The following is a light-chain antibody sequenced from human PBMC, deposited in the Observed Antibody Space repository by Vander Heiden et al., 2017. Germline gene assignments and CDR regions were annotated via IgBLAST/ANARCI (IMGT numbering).Light chain of an antibody. Sequence: DIHMNPSPSTLSASVGDRVTITCRASQSISSWLAWYQQKPGKAPKLLIYKASSLESGVPSRFSGSGSATEFTLTISSLQPDDFSTYYCQQYNSYSQAWTFGQGTKVEIK. J-gene: IGKJ1*01. V-gene: IGKV1-5*03. CDR3: QQYNSYSQAWT. CDR2: KAS. CDR1: QSISSW.